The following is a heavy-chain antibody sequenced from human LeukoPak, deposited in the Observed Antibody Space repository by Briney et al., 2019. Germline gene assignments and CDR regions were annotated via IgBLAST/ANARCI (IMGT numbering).Heavy chain of an antibody. CDR3: ARSKWNYWGVFDY. CDR2: INPNSGGT. D-gene: IGHD1-7*01. CDR1: GYTFTVYY. V-gene: IGHV1-2*02. Sequence: ASVTVSFTSSGYTFTVYYMHWGRQAPGQGLEWMGWINPNSGGTNYAQKFQGRVTMTRDTFISTAYMELSRLRSDDTAVYYCARSKWNYWGVFDYWGQGTLVTVSS. J-gene: IGHJ4*02.